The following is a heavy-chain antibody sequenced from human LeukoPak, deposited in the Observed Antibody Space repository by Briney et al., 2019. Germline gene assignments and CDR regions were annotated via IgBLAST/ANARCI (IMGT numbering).Heavy chain of an antibody. CDR2: IYYSGSV. V-gene: IGHV4-59*08. Sequence: MSSETLSLTCTVSGGSLTSYYWSWIRQPPGKGLQWIGYIYYSGSVNYNPSLKSRVTISVDTSKDQFSLNLSSVTAADTAVYYCARLGSYFDYWGQGTQVTVSS. J-gene: IGHJ4*02. CDR3: ARLGSYFDY. CDR1: GGSLTSYY.